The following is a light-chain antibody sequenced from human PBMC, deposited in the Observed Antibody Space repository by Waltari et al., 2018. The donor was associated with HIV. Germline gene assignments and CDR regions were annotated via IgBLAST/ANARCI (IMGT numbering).Light chain of an antibody. CDR2: EVS. CDR1: SSDVGGYNY. CDR3: SSYAGSNNRWV. V-gene: IGLV2-8*01. Sequence: QSAPTQPPSASGSPGQSVTISCTGTSSDVGGYNYVSWYQHHPGKAPKLMIYEVSKRPSGVPDRFSGSKSGSTASLTVSGLQAEDEADYYCSSYAGSNNRWVFGGGTKLTAL. J-gene: IGLJ3*02.